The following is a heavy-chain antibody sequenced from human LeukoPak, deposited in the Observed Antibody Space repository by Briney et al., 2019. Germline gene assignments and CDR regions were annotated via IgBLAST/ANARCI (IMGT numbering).Heavy chain of an antibody. CDR3: ARVDYCSGGSCYFPYYYYYYGMDV. V-gene: IGHV1-18*01. CDR1: GYTFTSYG. D-gene: IGHD2-15*01. CDR2: ISAYNGNT. J-gene: IGHJ6*02. Sequence: ASVKVSCKASGYTFTSYGISWVRQAPGQGLEWMGWISAYNGNTNYAQKLQGRVTMTTDTSTSTAYMELRRLRSDDTAVYYCARVDYCSGGSCYFPYYYYYYGMDVWGQGTTVTVSS.